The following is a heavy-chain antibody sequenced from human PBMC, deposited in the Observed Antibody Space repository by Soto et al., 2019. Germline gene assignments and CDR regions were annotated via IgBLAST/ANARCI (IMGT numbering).Heavy chain of an antibody. Sequence: QITLKESGPTRVKPTQTLTLTCTFSGFSLSTSGVGVGWIRQPPGKALEWLALIYWDDDKRYSPSLKSRLTITNDTSKYQVVLTMTNMDPVDTATYYCAHRKSGIQLYGYWGQGTLVTVSS. D-gene: IGHD5-18*01. CDR3: AHRKSGIQLYGY. CDR2: IYWDDDK. J-gene: IGHJ4*02. CDR1: GFSLSTSGVG. V-gene: IGHV2-5*02.